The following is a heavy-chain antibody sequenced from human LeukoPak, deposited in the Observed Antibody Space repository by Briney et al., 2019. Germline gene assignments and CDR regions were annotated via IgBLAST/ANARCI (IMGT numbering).Heavy chain of an antibody. V-gene: IGHV1-18*01. CDR1: GYTFTSYG. J-gene: IGHJ4*02. CDR2: ISAYNGNT. CDR3: ARGRGMHYDSSGRPLDY. D-gene: IGHD3-22*01. Sequence: ASVTVSFKASGYTFTSYGISWVRQAPGQGLAWMGWISAYNGNTNYAQKLQGRVTMTTDTSTSTAYMELRSLRSDDTAVYYCARGRGMHYDSSGRPLDYWGQGTLVTVSS.